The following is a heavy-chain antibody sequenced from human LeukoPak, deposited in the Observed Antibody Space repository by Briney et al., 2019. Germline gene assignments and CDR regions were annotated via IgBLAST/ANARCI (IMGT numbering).Heavy chain of an antibody. CDR1: GGSISSGGHP. J-gene: IGHJ4*02. Sequence: PSETLSLTCTVSGGSISSGGHPWTWIRHHPGQGLEWIGYIYYIGSTYYNPSLKSRVTVSLDTSKNQFSLRLSSVTAADTAVYYCARGEGAPNFDYWGQGTLVTVSS. V-gene: IGHV4-30-4*08. CDR3: ARGEGAPNFDY. CDR2: IYYIGST. D-gene: IGHD1-26*01.